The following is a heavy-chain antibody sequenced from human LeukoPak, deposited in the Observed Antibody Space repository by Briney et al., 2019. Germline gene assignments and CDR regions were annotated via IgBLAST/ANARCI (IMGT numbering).Heavy chain of an antibody. D-gene: IGHD3-3*01. V-gene: IGHV4-39*01. CDR1: GGSISSSSYY. CDR2: IYYSGST. Sequence: SETLSLTCTVSGGSISSSSYYWGWIRQPPGKGLEWIGSIYYSGSTYYNPSLKSRVTISVDTSKNQFSLKLSSVTAADTAVYYCARGQLRFLEWLFDSWGQGTLVTVSS. CDR3: ARGQLRFLEWLFDS. J-gene: IGHJ4*02.